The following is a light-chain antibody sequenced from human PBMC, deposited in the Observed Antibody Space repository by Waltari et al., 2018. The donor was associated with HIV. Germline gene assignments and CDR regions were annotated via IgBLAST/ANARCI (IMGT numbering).Light chain of an antibody. Sequence: QSALTQPASVSGSPGQSITISCTGTSSYVGSYNLVSWYQQHPGKAPNLMIYEVSKRPSWVSNRFSGSKSGNTASLTISGLQAEDEADYYCCSYAGSSTYVFGTGTKVTVL. CDR2: EVS. CDR1: SSYVGSYNL. V-gene: IGLV2-23*02. J-gene: IGLJ1*01. CDR3: CSYAGSSTYV.